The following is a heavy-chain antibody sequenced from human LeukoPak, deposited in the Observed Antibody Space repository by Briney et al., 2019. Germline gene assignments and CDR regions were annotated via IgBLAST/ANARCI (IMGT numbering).Heavy chain of an antibody. Sequence: ASVKVSCKASGYTFTGYYMHWVRQAPGQGLEWMGWINPNSGGTNYAQKFQGRVTMTRDTSISTAYMELSRLRSDDTAVYYCARDRDPYYYGSGSYQAFDYWGQGTLVTVSS. V-gene: IGHV1-2*02. J-gene: IGHJ4*02. CDR3: ARDRDPYYYGSGSYQAFDY. D-gene: IGHD3-10*01. CDR2: INPNSGGT. CDR1: GYTFTGYY.